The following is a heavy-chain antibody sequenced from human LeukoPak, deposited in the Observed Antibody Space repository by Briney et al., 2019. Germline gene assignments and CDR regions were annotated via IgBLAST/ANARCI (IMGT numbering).Heavy chain of an antibody. CDR2: VYYSGST. D-gene: IGHD3-10*01. Sequence: SETLSLTCTVSSGSIGSSSNYWGWIRQAPGKGLEWIGNVYYSGSTFYNPSLKSRVTISVDTSKNQFSLKLSSVTAADTAVYYCARYFYGSGSYYNHWGQGTLVTVSS. J-gene: IGHJ4*02. V-gene: IGHV4-39*01. CDR3: ARYFYGSGSYYNH. CDR1: SGSIGSSSNY.